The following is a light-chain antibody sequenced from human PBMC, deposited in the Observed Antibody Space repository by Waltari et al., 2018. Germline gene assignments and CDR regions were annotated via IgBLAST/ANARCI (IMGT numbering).Light chain of an antibody. CDR1: QSISSY. V-gene: IGKV1-39*01. CDR3: QQSFSTPLT. CDR2: AAS. Sequence: DVQMTQSPSSLSASLGDRGTITCRAGQSISSYLNWYQHKPGMAPKLLIYAASTLQSGVPSRFSGSGSGTDFTLTISSLQPEDFATYYCQQSFSTPLTFGGGTKVEIK. J-gene: IGKJ4*01.